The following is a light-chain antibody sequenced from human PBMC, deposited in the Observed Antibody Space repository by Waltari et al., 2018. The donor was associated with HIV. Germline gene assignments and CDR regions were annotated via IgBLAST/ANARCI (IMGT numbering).Light chain of an antibody. J-gene: IGKJ1*01. V-gene: IGKV3-20*01. CDR3: QQYIGSPRT. CDR1: QTISSTY. CDR2: GAS. Sequence: EIALTQSPGTLSLSPAERATLSCRASQTISSTYLAWYQQQPGQAPRLLIYGASNRVTGIPDRFSGSGSGTDFTLTISSREPEDCAVYYCQQYIGSPRTFGQGTKVELK.